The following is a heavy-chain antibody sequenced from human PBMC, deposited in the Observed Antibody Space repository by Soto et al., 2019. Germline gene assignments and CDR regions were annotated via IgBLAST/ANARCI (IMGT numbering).Heavy chain of an antibody. CDR2: IYYSGST. J-gene: IGHJ4*02. D-gene: IGHD3-22*01. Sequence: PSETLSLTCTVSGGSFSSYYWSWIRQPPGKGLEWIGYIYYSGSTNYNPSLKSRVTISVDTSKNQFSLKLSSVTAADTAVYYCARESFYDSGGFHGFDYWGQGTLVTVSS. CDR1: GGSFSSYY. CDR3: ARESFYDSGGFHGFDY. V-gene: IGHV4-59*01.